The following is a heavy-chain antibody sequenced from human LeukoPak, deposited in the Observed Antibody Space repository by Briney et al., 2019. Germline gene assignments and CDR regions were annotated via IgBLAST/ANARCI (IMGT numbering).Heavy chain of an antibody. V-gene: IGHV4-59*02. CDR3: ARDDHDYGYNWFDP. J-gene: IGHJ5*02. CDR2: IYYSGST. D-gene: IGHD4-17*01. CDR1: GGSVSSYY. Sequence: SETLSLTCTVSGGSVSSYYWSWIRQPPGKGLEWIGYIYYSGSTNYNPSLKSRVTISVDTSKNQFSLKLSSVTAADTAVYYCARDDHDYGYNWFDPWGQGTLVTVSS.